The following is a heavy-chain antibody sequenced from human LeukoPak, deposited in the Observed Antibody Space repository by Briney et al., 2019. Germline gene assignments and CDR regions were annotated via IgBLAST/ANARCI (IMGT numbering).Heavy chain of an antibody. CDR2: IYYSGST. CDR3: ASTGGYSYGYAEYYFDY. V-gene: IGHV4-39*01. Sequence: PSETLSLTCTVSGGSISSSSYYWGWIRQPRGKGLEWIGSIYYSGSTYYNPSLKSRVTISVDTSKNQFSLKLSSVTAADTAVYYCASTGGYSYGYAEYYFDYWGQGTLVTVSS. D-gene: IGHD5-18*01. CDR1: GGSISSSSYY. J-gene: IGHJ4*02.